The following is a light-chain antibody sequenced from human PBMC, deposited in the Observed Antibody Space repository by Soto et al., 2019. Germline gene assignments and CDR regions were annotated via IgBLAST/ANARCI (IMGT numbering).Light chain of an antibody. J-gene: IGKJ2*01. CDR1: QTAYKN. CDR3: QEYNRWPPEFI. Sequence: ELEMTQSPASLSASPGETVTLSCRATQTAYKNLAWYQQKPGQPPGLLIFAASTRAPGLPARFSGSGSGTEFTLTISSLQSEDSAIYYCQEYNRWPPEFIFGPGTRLEIK. V-gene: IGKV3-15*01. CDR2: AAS.